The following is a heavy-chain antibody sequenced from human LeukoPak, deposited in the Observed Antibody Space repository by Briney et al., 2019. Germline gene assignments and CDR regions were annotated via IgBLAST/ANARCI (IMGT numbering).Heavy chain of an antibody. Sequence: PGGSLRLSCAASGFTFSSYAMSWVRQAPGKGLEWVSAISGSGGSTYYADSVKGRFTISRDNSKNTLYLQMNSLRAEDTAVYYCAKDLYSVTTVTCDYWGQGTLVTVFS. J-gene: IGHJ4*02. CDR1: GFTFSSYA. CDR3: AKDLYSVTTVTCDY. D-gene: IGHD4-17*01. CDR2: ISGSGGST. V-gene: IGHV3-23*01.